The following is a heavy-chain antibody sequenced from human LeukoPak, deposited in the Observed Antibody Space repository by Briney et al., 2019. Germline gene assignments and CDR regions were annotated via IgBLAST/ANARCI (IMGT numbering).Heavy chain of an antibody. CDR2: IYPGDSDT. Sequence: GESLKISCKGSGYSFTSYWIGWVRQMPGKGLEWMGIIYPGDSDTRVGPSFQGHVTISADKSVTTAYLHWRSLKASDSAIYYCARHLDLWGQGTLVTVSS. V-gene: IGHV5-51*01. CDR3: ARHLDL. CDR1: GYSFTSYW. J-gene: IGHJ5*02.